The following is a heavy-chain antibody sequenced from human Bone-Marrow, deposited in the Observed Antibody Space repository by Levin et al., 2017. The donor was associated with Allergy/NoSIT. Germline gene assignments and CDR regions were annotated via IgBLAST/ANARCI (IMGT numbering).Heavy chain of an antibody. CDR3: AKGTFTDH. CDR1: GFTFDDYP. Sequence: PGGSLRLSCAGSGFTFDDYPMHWVRQVPGKGLEWISLISWSGYDTYYADSFKGRVTISRDNKNKTLYLQMMSLTTEDTALYYCAKGTFTDHWGQGTLVTVSS. V-gene: IGHV3-43*01. J-gene: IGHJ4*02. CDR2: ISWSGYDT.